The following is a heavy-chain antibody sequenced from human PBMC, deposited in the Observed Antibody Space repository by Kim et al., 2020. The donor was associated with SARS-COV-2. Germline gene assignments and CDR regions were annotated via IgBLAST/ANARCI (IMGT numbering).Heavy chain of an antibody. CDR1: GGAISSNY. D-gene: IGHD1-1*01. CDR3: ARHGTGYYYQYAMDV. J-gene: IGHJ6*02. Sequence: SETLSLTCNVSGGAISSNYWSWIRQPPGKGLEWIGYIYYSGSFNYNPSLKSRVTISIDTSKNQFSLNLSSLTAADTAVYYCARHGTGYYYQYAMDVWGQGTTVTVSS. CDR2: IYYSGSF. V-gene: IGHV4-59*08.